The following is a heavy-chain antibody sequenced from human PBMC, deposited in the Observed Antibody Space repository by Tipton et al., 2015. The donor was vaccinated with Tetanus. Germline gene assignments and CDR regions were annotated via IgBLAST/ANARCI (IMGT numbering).Heavy chain of an antibody. J-gene: IGHJ4*02. CDR2: ISSSGSTI. V-gene: IGHV3-48*03. Sequence: SLRLSCAASGFTFSSYEMNWVRQAPGKGLEWVSYISSSGSTIYYAGSVKGRFTISRDNAKNSLSLQMNSLRAEDTAVYYCATELDYFDYWGQGTLVTVSS. CDR1: GFTFSSYE. CDR3: ATELDYFDY.